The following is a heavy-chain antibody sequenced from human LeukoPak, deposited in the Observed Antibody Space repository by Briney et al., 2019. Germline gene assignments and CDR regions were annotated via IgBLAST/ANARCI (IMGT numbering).Heavy chain of an antibody. CDR3: AGPSKQFTS. J-gene: IGHJ5*02. Sequence: NPSETLSLTCTVSGGSISNYYWSWIRQPPGKGLEWIGYSYDRGKTNYNPSLRSRVTISVDTSKNEFSLKLSSVTAADTAVYYCAGPSKQFTSWGQGTLVTVSS. D-gene: IGHD5-24*01. CDR2: SYDRGKT. V-gene: IGHV4-59*08. CDR1: GGSISNYY.